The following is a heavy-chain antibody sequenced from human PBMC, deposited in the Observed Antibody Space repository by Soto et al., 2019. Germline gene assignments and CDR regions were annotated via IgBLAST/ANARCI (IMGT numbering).Heavy chain of an antibody. D-gene: IGHD3-10*01. J-gene: IGHJ6*02. CDR3: ARDMYYYGSGSYLYYGMDV. CDR2: IYYSGST. CDR1: GGSISSGDYY. Sequence: QVQLQESGPGLVKPSQTLSLTCTVSGGSISSGDYYWSWIRQPPGKGLEWIGYIYYSGSTYYNPSLQSRVTISVDTSKNQFSLKLSSVTAADTAVYYCARDMYYYGSGSYLYYGMDVWGQGTTVTVSS. V-gene: IGHV4-30-4*01.